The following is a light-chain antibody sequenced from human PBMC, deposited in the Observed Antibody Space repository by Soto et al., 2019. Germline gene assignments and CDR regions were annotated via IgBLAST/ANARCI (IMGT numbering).Light chain of an antibody. CDR1: QSVTSNF. Sequence: ENVLTQSPGTLSLSPGERATLSCRASQSVTSNFLAWYQQKPGQAPRLLIYGASTRAAGVPDRFSGSGSGTDFTLTITRLAPEDFAVYYCQQYGRSPHLYTFGKGTKLGVK. CDR3: QQYGRSPHLYT. J-gene: IGKJ2*01. V-gene: IGKV3-20*01. CDR2: GAS.